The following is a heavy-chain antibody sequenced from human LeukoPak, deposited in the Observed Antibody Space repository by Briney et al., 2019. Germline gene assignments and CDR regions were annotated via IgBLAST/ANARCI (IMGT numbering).Heavy chain of an antibody. Sequence: GRSLRLSCAASGFTFSSYAMHWVRQAPGKGLEWVAVISYDGSNKYYADSVKGRFTISRDNSKNTLYLQMNSLRAEDTAVYYCARVFSTYGMDVWGQGTTVTVSS. CDR2: ISYDGSNK. V-gene: IGHV3-30-3*01. J-gene: IGHJ6*02. CDR3: ARVFSTYGMDV. CDR1: GFTFSSYA. D-gene: IGHD3-9*01.